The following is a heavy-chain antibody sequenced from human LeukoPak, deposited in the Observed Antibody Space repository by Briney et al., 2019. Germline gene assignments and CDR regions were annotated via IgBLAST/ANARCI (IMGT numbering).Heavy chain of an antibody. Sequence: ASVKVSCKASGYTFTGYYMHWVRQAPGQGLEWMGWINPNSGGTNYAQKFQGRVTMTRDTSISTAYMELSRLRSDGTAVYYCARVPRRGYSYGWSYWGQGTLVTVSS. CDR1: GYTFTGYY. D-gene: IGHD5-18*01. J-gene: IGHJ4*02. CDR3: ARVPRRGYSYGWSY. V-gene: IGHV1-2*02. CDR2: INPNSGGT.